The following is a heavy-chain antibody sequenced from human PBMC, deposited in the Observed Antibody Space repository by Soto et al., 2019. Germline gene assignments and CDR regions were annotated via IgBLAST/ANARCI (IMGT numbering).Heavy chain of an antibody. J-gene: IGHJ3*01. Sequence: QLQLVQSGAEVKKPGASVKVSCMASGSTFTNYDSNWVRQATGQGLEWMGWMNPNSGNTGYAQKFQVRVTMTRNTSISTAYMELSSLRSEDTAVYYCARGLYAFDVCGHGTLVTVSS. CDR2: MNPNSGNT. V-gene: IGHV1-8*01. CDR1: GSTFTNYD. CDR3: ARGLYAFDV.